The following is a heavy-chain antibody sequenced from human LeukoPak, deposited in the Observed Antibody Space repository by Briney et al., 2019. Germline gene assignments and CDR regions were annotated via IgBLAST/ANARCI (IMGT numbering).Heavy chain of an antibody. Sequence: GGSLRLSCAASGFIFDDYAMHWVRQAPGKGLEWVAVISYDGSNKYYADSVKGRFTISRDNSKNTLYLQMNSLRAEDTAVYYCARDSAAYYDILTGYYIGDFDYWGQGTLVTVSS. CDR1: GFIFDDYA. V-gene: IGHV3-30-3*01. CDR2: ISYDGSNK. D-gene: IGHD3-9*01. CDR3: ARDSAAYYDILTGYYIGDFDY. J-gene: IGHJ4*02.